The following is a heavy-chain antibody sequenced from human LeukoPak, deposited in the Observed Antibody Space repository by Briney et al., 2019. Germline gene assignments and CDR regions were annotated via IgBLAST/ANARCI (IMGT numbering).Heavy chain of an antibody. CDR3: ATTHISHAILSGYFDY. Sequence: GGSLRLSCAASGLTFTTHGIHWVRQAPGKGPEWVAVIPSDGDNKYYADSVRGRITISRDNSRDTVYLQMNSLRDEDTAVYYCATTHISHAILSGYFDYWGQGTPVTVSS. CDR1: GLTFTTHG. V-gene: IGHV3-30*04. D-gene: IGHD3-9*01. J-gene: IGHJ4*02. CDR2: IPSDGDNK.